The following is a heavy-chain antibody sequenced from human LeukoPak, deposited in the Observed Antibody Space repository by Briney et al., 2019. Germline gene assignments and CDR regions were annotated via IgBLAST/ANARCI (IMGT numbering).Heavy chain of an antibody. D-gene: IGHD6-13*01. CDR1: GFTFSSHA. CDR2: IRGSGDYI. Sequence: PGGSLRLSCAASGFTFSSHAMNWVRQAPGKGLEWVSVIRGSGDYIYYADSVKSRFTISRDNSKNTLYLQMNSLSAEDTAVYYCAKGDRIAAAGTVMDYWGQGTLVTVSS. J-gene: IGHJ4*02. V-gene: IGHV3-23*01. CDR3: AKGDRIAAAGTVMDY.